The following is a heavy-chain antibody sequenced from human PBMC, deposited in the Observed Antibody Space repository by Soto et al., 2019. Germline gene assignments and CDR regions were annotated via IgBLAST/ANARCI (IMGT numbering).Heavy chain of an antibody. Sequence: QLQESGPGLVKPSQTLSLTCTVSGGSINNNDYYWSWIRQTPGKGLEWIGYVYSSGSTDYIPSLKSRLSMSIDKSKNQFTPNLNSVTAADTATYYCARMSCFYDTWYFELWGRGTLVTVSS. J-gene: IGHJ2*01. CDR3: ARMSCFYDTWYFEL. CDR1: GGSINNNDYY. V-gene: IGHV4-30-4*01. D-gene: IGHD3-22*01. CDR2: VYSSGST.